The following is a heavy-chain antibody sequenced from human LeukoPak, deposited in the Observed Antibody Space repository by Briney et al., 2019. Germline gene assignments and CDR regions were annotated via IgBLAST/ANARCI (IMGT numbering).Heavy chain of an antibody. D-gene: IGHD3-10*01. CDR1: GYTFTSYG. CDR3: ARRITMVRGVKAFDY. J-gene: IGHJ4*02. V-gene: IGHV1-18*01. Sequence: ASVKVSCKASGYTFTSYGISWVRQAPGQGLEWMGWISAYNGNTNYAQKLQGRVTMTTDTSTSTAYMELRSLRSDDTAVYYCARRITMVRGVKAFDYWGQGTLVTVSS. CDR2: ISAYNGNT.